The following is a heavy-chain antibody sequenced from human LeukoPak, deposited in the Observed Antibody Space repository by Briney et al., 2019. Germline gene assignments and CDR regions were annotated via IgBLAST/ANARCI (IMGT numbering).Heavy chain of an antibody. D-gene: IGHD3-3*01. CDR2: ITCSGGST. V-gene: IGHV3-23*01. J-gene: IGHJ4*02. CDR1: GFTFSSYA. CDR3: TAYDFWSSFDY. Sequence: PGGSLRLSCGASGFTFSSYAMSWVRQAPGKGLEWVSAITCSGGSTYYADSAKGRFTISRENSKNTLFLQMNRLRAEATAVYYCTAYDFWSSFDYWGQGTLVTVSS.